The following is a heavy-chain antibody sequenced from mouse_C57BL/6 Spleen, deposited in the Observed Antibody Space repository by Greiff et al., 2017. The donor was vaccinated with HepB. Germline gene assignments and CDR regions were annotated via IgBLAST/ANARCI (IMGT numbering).Heavy chain of an antibody. Sequence: QVQLQQPGAELVMPGASVMLSCKASGYTFTSYWMHWVKQRPGQGLEWIGEIDPSDSYTNYNQKFKGKSTLTVDKSSSTAYMQLSSLTSEDSAVYYCANYYGSSYDWYFDVWGTGTTVTVSS. D-gene: IGHD1-1*01. CDR1: GYTFTSYW. CDR2: IDPSDSYT. J-gene: IGHJ1*03. V-gene: IGHV1-69*01. CDR3: ANYYGSSYDWYFDV.